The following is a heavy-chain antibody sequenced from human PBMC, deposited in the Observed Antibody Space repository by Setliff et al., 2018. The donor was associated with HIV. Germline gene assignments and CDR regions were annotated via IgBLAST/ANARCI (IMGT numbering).Heavy chain of an antibody. D-gene: IGHD3-16*01. V-gene: IGHV1-69*05. Sequence: SVKVSCKASGGAFSSYALSWVRQAPGQGLEWMGGIIPIFGTANYAQKFQGRVTITTDESTSTVYMELSSLRSEDTEVYYCARCGAGEWHLYMDVWGKGTAVTVSS. CDR3: ARCGAGEWHLYMDV. CDR2: IIPIFGTA. CDR1: GGAFSSYA. J-gene: IGHJ6*03.